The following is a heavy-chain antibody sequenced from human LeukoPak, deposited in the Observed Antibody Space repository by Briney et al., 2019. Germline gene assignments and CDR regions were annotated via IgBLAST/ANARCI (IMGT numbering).Heavy chain of an antibody. Sequence: SETLSLTCTVSGYSISSGYYWGWIRQPPGKGLEWIGSIYHSGSTYYNPSLKSRVTISVDTSKNQFSLKLSSVTAADTAVYYCARGIVATIGGIGFNDYWGQGTLVTVSS. CDR1: GYSISSGYY. CDR3: ARGIVATIGGIGFNDY. D-gene: IGHD5-12*01. CDR2: IYHSGST. J-gene: IGHJ4*02. V-gene: IGHV4-38-2*02.